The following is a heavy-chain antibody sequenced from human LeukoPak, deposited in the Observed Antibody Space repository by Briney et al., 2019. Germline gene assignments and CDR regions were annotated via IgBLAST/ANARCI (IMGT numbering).Heavy chain of an antibody. CDR1: GFTFSSYW. Sequence: GGSLRPSCAASGFTFSSYWMSWVRQAPGKGLEWVSTISGSGGSTYYADSVKGRFTISRDNSKNTLYLQMNSLRAEDTAVYYCAKESYSGYSGYDPNFDYWGQGTLVTVSS. CDR2: ISGSGGST. J-gene: IGHJ4*02. CDR3: AKESYSGYSGYDPNFDY. V-gene: IGHV3-23*01. D-gene: IGHD5-12*01.